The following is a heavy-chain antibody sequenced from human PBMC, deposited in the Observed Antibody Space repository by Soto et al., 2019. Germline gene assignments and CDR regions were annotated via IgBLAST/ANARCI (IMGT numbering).Heavy chain of an antibody. D-gene: IGHD3-16*01. CDR2: ISANNGTT. Sequence: QVQLVKSGGEVKKPGASVKVSCRASGYTFTTYVITCVRQATGKGLEWMGWISANNGTTKYAQNLQGRVTMTTETSTSTAYTEVRSLRTDDTAVYYCAREIRRGGGVRDYWGQGTLVTVSS. CDR1: GYTFTTYV. V-gene: IGHV1-18*04. CDR3: AREIRRGGGVRDY. J-gene: IGHJ4*02.